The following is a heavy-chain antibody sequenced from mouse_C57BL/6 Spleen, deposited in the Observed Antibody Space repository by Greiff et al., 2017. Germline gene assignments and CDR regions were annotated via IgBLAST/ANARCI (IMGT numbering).Heavy chain of an antibody. J-gene: IGHJ2*01. Sequence: VQLQQSGAELVRPGSSVKLSCKASGYTFTSYWMDWVKQRPGQGLEWIGNIYPSDSETHYNQKFKDKATLTVDKSSSTAYMQLSSLTSEDSAVYYCAREGAYYSNYGYFDYWGQGTTLTVSS. CDR3: AREGAYYSNYGYFDY. CDR2: IYPSDSET. D-gene: IGHD2-5*01. V-gene: IGHV1-61*01. CDR1: GYTFTSYW.